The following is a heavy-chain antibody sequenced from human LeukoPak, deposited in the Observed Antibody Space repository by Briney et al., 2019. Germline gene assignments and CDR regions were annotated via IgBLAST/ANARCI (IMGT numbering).Heavy chain of an antibody. CDR2: MNPNSGNT. CDR3: ARGRWGSHSGYLYYYYYYMDV. D-gene: IGHD5-12*01. Sequence: ASVKVSCKASGYTFTSYDINWVRQATGQGLAWMGWMNPNSGNTGYAQKFQGRVTMTRNTSISTAYMELSSLRSEDTAVYYCARGRWGSHSGYLYYYYYYMDVWGKGTTVTVSS. V-gene: IGHV1-8*01. J-gene: IGHJ6*03. CDR1: GYTFTSYD.